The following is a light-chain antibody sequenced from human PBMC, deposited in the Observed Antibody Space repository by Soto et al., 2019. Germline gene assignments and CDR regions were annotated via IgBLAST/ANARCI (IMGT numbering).Light chain of an antibody. Sequence: QAVVTQPPSVTGAPGQRVTISCTGSNSNIGAGYPVHWYQQFPGAAPKLLIYADTHRPSGVPDRFSGSKSGTSAPLAITGLQAEDEADFYCQSYDSNLIGLIFGGETKLTVL. J-gene: IGLJ2*01. CDR1: NSNIGAGYP. CDR2: ADT. CDR3: QSYDSNLIGLI. V-gene: IGLV1-40*01.